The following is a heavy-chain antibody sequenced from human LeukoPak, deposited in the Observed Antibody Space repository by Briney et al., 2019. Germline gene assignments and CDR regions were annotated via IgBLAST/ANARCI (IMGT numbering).Heavy chain of an antibody. Sequence: GGSLRLSCAASGFTFSSYGMNWVRQAPGKGPEWISYISRSGATIYYADSVKGRFTISRDNAKNSLYLQMSSLGAEDTAIYYCSRDRGGGDIYFDYWGQGTQVTVSS. V-gene: IGHV3-48*03. CDR1: GFTFSSYG. CDR2: ISRSGATI. J-gene: IGHJ4*02. CDR3: SRDRGGGDIYFDY. D-gene: IGHD2-21*02.